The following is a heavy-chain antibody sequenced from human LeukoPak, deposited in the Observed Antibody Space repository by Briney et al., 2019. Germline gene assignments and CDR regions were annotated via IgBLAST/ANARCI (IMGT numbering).Heavy chain of an antibody. D-gene: IGHD3-22*01. J-gene: IGHJ4*02. V-gene: IGHV4-4*07. CDR2: IYTSGSN. CDR1: GGSISSYY. CDR3: ARGPYDSNPVDY. Sequence: SETLSLTCTVSGGSISSYYWSWIRQPAGKGLEWIGRIYTSGSNNYYPSLKSRVTMSVDTSKNQFSLKLSSVTAADTAVYYCARGPYDSNPVDYWGQGTLVTLSS.